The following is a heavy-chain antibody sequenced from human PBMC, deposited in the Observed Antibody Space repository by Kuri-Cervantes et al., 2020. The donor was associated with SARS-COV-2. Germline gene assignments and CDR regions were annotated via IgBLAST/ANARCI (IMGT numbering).Heavy chain of an antibody. CDR3: ARDLTINYYDSSGYSP. V-gene: IGHV3-48*03. CDR2: ISNSGSSI. D-gene: IGHD3-22*01. J-gene: IGHJ5*02. CDR1: EFTFSSYE. Sequence: GGSLRLSCVASEFTFSSYELNWVRQAPGKGLEWVSYISNSGSSIYYADSVKGRFTISRDNAKNSLYLQMNSLRAEDTAVYYCARDLTINYYDSSGYSPWGQGTLVTVSS.